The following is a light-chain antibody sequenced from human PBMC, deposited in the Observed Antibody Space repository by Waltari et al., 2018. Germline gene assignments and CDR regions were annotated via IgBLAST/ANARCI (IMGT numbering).Light chain of an antibody. Sequence: NFMLTQPHSVSESPGKTVTISCTRSSGSISSNYVPWYQRRPGSVPTTVIYEDNQRPSGVPDRFSGSIDSSSNSASLTISGLQTEDEADYYCQSHDANHYVVFGGGTKVTVL. CDR1: SGSISSNY. CDR3: QSHDANHYVV. J-gene: IGLJ2*01. CDR2: EDN. V-gene: IGLV6-57*03.